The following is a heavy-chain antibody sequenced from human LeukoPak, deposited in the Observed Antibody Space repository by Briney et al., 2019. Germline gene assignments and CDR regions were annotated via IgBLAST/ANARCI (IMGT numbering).Heavy chain of an antibody. CDR2: IYYSGST. V-gene: IGHV4-30-4*01. J-gene: IGHJ6*02. D-gene: IGHD1-7*01. CDR3: AREKLELLEGYYYYGMDV. Sequence: PSQTLSLTCTVSGGSIGSDDYYWSWIRQPPGKGLEWIGCIYYSGSTNYNPSLKSRVTISVDTSKNQFSLKLSSVTAADTAVYYCAREKLELLEGYYYYGMDVWGQGTTVTVSS. CDR1: GGSIGSDDYY.